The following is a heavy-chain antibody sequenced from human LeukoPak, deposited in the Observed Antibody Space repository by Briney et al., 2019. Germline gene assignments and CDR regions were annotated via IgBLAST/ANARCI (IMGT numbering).Heavy chain of an antibody. CDR3: ARIGGDRHPIEY. Sequence: PGRSLRLSCAASGFTFSNHAMHWVRQAPGKGLGWVAVISYDGSNKYYADSVKGRFTISRDNSKNTLYLQMNSLRAEDTAVYYCARIGGDRHPIEYWGQGTLVTVSS. CDR2: ISYDGSNK. CDR1: GFTFSNHA. V-gene: IGHV3-30-3*01. D-gene: IGHD2-21*02. J-gene: IGHJ4*02.